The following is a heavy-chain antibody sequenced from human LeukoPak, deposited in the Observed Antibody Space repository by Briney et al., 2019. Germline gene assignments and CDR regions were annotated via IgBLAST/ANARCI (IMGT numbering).Heavy chain of an antibody. J-gene: IGHJ4*02. Sequence: TSETLSLTCTVSGGSVSSGDYYWSWIRQPPGKGLEWIGYIYYSGGTYYNPSLKSRVTISVDTSKNQFSLKLSSVTAADTAVYYCASEDTAIVTVVSGNYWGQGTLATVSS. CDR1: GGSVSSGDYY. V-gene: IGHV4-30-4*01. D-gene: IGHD5-18*01. CDR2: IYYSGGT. CDR3: ASEDTAIVTVVSGNY.